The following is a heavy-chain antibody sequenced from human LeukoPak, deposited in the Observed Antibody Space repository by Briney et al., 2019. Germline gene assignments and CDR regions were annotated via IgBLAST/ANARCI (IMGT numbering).Heavy chain of an antibody. J-gene: IGHJ4*02. Sequence: GGSLRLSCAASGFTFSAYAMHWVRQAPGKGLEWVSLISGDGTSTYYADSVKGRFTISRDNSKNSLYLQVNSLRTDDTALYYCAKGSQWLIHYWGQGTLVTVSS. CDR3: AKGSQWLIHY. CDR2: ISGDGTST. CDR1: GFTFSAYA. V-gene: IGHV3-43*02. D-gene: IGHD6-19*01.